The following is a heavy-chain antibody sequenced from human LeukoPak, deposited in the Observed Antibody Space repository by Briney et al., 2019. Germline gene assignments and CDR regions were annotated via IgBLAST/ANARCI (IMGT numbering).Heavy chain of an antibody. CDR1: GGSISSFY. Sequence: SETLSLTCTVSGGSISSFYWSWIRQPPGKGLEWIGYTYYRGSTKYNPSLKSRVTISVDTSKNQFSLKLSSVTAADTAVYYCARDYGGKFDSWGQGTLVTVSS. D-gene: IGHD4-23*01. J-gene: IGHJ4*02. CDR3: ARDYGGKFDS. V-gene: IGHV4-59*01. CDR2: TYYRGST.